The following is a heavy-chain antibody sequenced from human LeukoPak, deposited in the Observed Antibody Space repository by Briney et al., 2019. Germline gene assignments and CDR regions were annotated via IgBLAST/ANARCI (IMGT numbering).Heavy chain of an antibody. CDR2: IYTSGST. D-gene: IGHD6-13*01. Sequence: SETLSLTCTVSGGSISSGSYYWSWIRQPAGKGLEWIGRIYTSGSTNYNPSLKSRVTISLDTSKNQFSLKLSSVTAADTAVYYCARGVVAAAGRTFDFWGQGTLVTVSS. V-gene: IGHV4-61*02. CDR1: GGSISSGSYY. J-gene: IGHJ4*02. CDR3: ARGVVAAAGRTFDF.